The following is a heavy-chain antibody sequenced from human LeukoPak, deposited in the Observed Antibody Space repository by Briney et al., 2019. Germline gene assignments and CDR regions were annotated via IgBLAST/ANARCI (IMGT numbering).Heavy chain of an antibody. J-gene: IGHJ4*02. V-gene: IGHV1-18*01. CDR2: ISAYNGNT. D-gene: IGHD3-22*01. Sequence: ASVKVSCKASGYTFTSYGISWVRQAPGQGLEWMGWISAYNGNTNYAQKLQGRATMTTDTSTSTAYMELRSLRSDDTAVYYCARAIDFYYCDSSGLIDYWGQGTLVTVSS. CDR3: ARAIDFYYCDSSGLIDY. CDR1: GYTFTSYG.